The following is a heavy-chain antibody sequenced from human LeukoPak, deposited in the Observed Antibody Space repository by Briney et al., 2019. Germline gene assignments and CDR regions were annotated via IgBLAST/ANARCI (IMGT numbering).Heavy chain of an antibody. CDR1: GFTVSSNY. J-gene: IGHJ6*03. Sequence: PGGSLRLSCAASGFTVSSNYMNWVRQAPGKGLEWVSYISSSSSTIYYADSVKGRFTISRDNAKNSLYLQMNSLRAEDTAVYYCARDSDCSSTSCLHYYYMDVWGKGTTVTVSS. V-gene: IGHV3-48*04. CDR3: ARDSDCSSTSCLHYYYMDV. D-gene: IGHD2-2*01. CDR2: ISSSSSTI.